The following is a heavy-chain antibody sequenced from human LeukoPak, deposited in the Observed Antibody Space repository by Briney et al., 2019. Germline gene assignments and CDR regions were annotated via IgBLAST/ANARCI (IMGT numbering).Heavy chain of an antibody. Sequence: GASVKVPCKASGYTFTSYYMHGVRQAPGQGLEWMGVINPSGGSTSYAQKFQGRVTMTRDTSTSTVYMELSSLRSEDTAVYYCARGGRYSSSKYYFDYWGQGTLVTVSS. CDR2: INPSGGST. CDR1: GYTFTSYY. J-gene: IGHJ4*02. V-gene: IGHV1-46*01. D-gene: IGHD6-13*01. CDR3: ARGGRYSSSKYYFDY.